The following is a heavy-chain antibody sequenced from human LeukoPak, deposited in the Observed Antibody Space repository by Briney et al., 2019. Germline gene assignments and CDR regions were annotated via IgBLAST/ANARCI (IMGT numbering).Heavy chain of an antibody. CDR2: IRSETDGGTT. D-gene: IGHD5-18*01. J-gene: IGHJ4*02. V-gene: IGHV3-15*01. CDR1: GFTFRDAG. CDR3: AHRDTAMVCVDY. Sequence: GGSLSLSCAASGFTFRDAGMSWVRQAPGKGLEWVGRIRSETDGGTTDYAAHVKGRFTISRDDSKITVYLQMSSLKTEDTAVYFCAHRDTAMVCVDYWGQGTLVTVSS.